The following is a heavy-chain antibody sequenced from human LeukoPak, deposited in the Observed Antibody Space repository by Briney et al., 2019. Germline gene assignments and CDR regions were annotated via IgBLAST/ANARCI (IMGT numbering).Heavy chain of an antibody. CDR1: GFTFSSYW. D-gene: IGHD3-3*01. CDR2: IKQDGSEK. CDR3: ARDPRDYDFWSGYIDY. V-gene: IGHV3-7*01. J-gene: IGHJ4*02. Sequence: GGSLRLSCAASGFTFSSYWMSWVRQAPGKGLEWVANIKQDGSEKYYVDSVKGRFTISRDNAKNSLYLQMNSLRAEDTAVYYCARDPRDYDFWSGYIDYWGQGTLVTVSS.